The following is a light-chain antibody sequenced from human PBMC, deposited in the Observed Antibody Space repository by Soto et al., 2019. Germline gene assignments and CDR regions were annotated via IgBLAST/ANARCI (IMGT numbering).Light chain of an antibody. CDR1: NXDVAGYNY. V-gene: IGLV2-8*01. J-gene: IGLJ3*02. CDR2: EVS. Sequence: QSALTQPPSASGSXXXSVXXXCTGTNXDVAGYNYVSWYQQHPGKAPKLMIFEVSKRPSGVPDRFSGSKSGNTASLTVSGLQAEDEADYYCNSYAGSDNWVFGGGTKLTVL. CDR3: NSYAGSDNWV.